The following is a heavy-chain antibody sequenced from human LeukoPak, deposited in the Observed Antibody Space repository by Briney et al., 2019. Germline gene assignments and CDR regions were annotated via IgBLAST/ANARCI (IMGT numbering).Heavy chain of an antibody. V-gene: IGHV3-30*04. Sequence: GGSLRLSCAASGFTFSSYAMHWVRQAPGKGLVWVALISYNGSDKYYIDSVKGRFTISRDNSKNTLYVQMNSLKTEDTAVYYCTRGGVYSGLGFGYFDDWGQGTLVTASS. CDR2: ISYNGSDK. D-gene: IGHD6-19*01. J-gene: IGHJ4*02. CDR1: GFTFSSYA. CDR3: TRGGVYSGLGFGYFDD.